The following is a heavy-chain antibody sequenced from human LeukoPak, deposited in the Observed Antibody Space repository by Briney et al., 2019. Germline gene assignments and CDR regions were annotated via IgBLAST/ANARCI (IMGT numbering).Heavy chain of an antibody. CDR3: ARFGGDFYFDY. V-gene: IGHV1-18*01. CDR2: ISAYNGKT. CDR1: GYTFTNYG. D-gene: IGHD2-21*02. Sequence: ASVTVSCKASGYTFTNYGISWVRQAPGQGLEWMGWISAYNGKTNYAQKLQGRVTMTTDTSTSTAYMERRSLRSDDTAVYYCARFGGDFYFDYWGQGTLVTVSS. J-gene: IGHJ4*02.